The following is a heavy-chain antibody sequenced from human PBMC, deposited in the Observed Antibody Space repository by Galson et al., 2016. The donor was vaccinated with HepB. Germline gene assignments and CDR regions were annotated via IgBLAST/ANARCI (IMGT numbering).Heavy chain of an antibody. CDR1: GFTVSSNY. J-gene: IGHJ4*02. CDR2: IYSGGST. D-gene: IGHD3-3*01. V-gene: IGHV3-53*04. Sequence: SLRLSCAASGFTVSSNYMTWVRQDPGKGLEWVSVIYSGGSTFYADSVKGRFTLYRHNSQNALYLQMDSLKVEDTAVYYCICELGVVIRRHYWGQGTLVTVSS. CDR3: ICELGVVIRRHY.